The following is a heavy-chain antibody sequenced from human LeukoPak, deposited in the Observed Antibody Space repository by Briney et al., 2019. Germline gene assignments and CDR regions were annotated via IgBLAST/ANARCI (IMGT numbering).Heavy chain of an antibody. CDR3: ASRAYIAAAGPVDY. CDR1: GFTFSSYS. D-gene: IGHD6-13*01. CDR2: ISSSSSYI. J-gene: IGHJ4*02. V-gene: IGHV3-21*01. Sequence: PGGSLRLSCAASGFTFSSYSMNWVRQAPGKGLEWVSSISSSSSYIYYADSVKGRFTISRDNAKNSLYLQMNSLRAEDTAVYYCASRAYIAAAGPVDYWGQGTLVTVSS.